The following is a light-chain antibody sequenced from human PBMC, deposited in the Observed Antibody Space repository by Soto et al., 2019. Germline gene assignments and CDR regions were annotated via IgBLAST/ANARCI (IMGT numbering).Light chain of an antibody. CDR3: QQYYSYPLN. V-gene: IGKV1-16*01. CDR1: QDISNY. J-gene: IGKJ4*01. CDR2: DAS. Sequence: DIQMTQSPSSLSASVVDRVTITFRASQDISNYLNWYQQKPGKAPKILIYDASSLESGVPSRFSGSGSGTDFTLTISCLQSEDFATYYCQQYYSYPLNFGGGTKVDIK.